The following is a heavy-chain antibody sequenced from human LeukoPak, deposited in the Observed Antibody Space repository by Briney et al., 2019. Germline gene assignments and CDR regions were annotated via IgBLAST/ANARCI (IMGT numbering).Heavy chain of an antibody. J-gene: IGHJ6*02. D-gene: IGHD2-8*01. CDR3: ARGGYCTNGVSYSHYYYGMDV. Sequence: ASVKVSCKASGYTFTGYYMHWVRQAPGQGLEWMGWFNPNSGGTNYAQKFQGRVTMTRDTSISTAYMELSRLRSDDTAVYYCARGGYCTNGVSYSHYYYGMDVWGQGTTVTVSS. V-gene: IGHV1-2*02. CDR1: GYTFTGYY. CDR2: FNPNSGGT.